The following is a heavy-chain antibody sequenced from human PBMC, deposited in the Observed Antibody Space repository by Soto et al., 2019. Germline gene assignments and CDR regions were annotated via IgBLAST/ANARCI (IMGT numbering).Heavy chain of an antibody. J-gene: IGHJ6*01. CDR3: ARHYGYGSGSYYYYYGMEV. D-gene: IGHD3-10*01. V-gene: IGHV4-39*01. CDR2: IYYSGST. CDR1: GGSISSSIYY. Sequence: SETLSLTCTFSGGSISSSIYYWGWIRQPPGKGLEWIGSIYYSGSTYYNPSLKSRVTISVDSSKNQFSLKLSSVTAADTAVYYCARHYGYGSGSYYYYYGMEVWGQGTTVSVSS.